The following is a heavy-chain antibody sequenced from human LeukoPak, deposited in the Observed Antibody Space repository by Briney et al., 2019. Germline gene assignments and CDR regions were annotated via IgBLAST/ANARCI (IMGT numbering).Heavy chain of an antibody. D-gene: IGHD6-13*01. V-gene: IGHV4-39*01. CDR1: GGSISSSSYY. CDR2: IYYSGST. CDR3: ARPDYSKTGLGAFDI. J-gene: IGHJ3*02. Sequence: SETLSLTCTVSGGSISSSSYYWGWIRQPPGKGLEWIGSIYYSGSTYYNPSLKSRVTISVDTSKNQFSLKLSSVTAADTAVYYCARPDYSKTGLGAFDIWGQGTMVTVSS.